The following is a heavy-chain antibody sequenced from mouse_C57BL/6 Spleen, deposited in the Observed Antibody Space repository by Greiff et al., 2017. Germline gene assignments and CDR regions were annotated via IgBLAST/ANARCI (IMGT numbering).Heavy chain of an antibody. Sequence: QVQLQQPGAELVKPGASVKLSCKASGYTFTSYWMHWVKQRPGRGLEWIGRSDPNSGGTKYNEKFKSKATLTVDKPSSTAYMQLSSLTSEDSAVYYCARDDYDGKAFAYWGQGTLVTVSA. J-gene: IGHJ3*01. V-gene: IGHV1-72*01. D-gene: IGHD2-4*01. CDR1: GYTFTSYW. CDR3: ARDDYDGKAFAY. CDR2: SDPNSGGT.